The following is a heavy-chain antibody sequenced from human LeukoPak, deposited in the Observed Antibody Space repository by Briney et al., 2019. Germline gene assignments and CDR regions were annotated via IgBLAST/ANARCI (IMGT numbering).Heavy chain of an antibody. V-gene: IGHV3-23*01. CDR2: ISGSGGGV. CDR3: AKGSSGWPEVGWGIDY. Sequence: PGGSLRLSCAASGFTFSTYAMSWVRQAPGKGLEWVSAISGSGGGVYYADSVKGLFTISRDNSKNTLYLQMSSLRADDTALYYCAKGSSGWPEVGWGIDYWGQGTLVTVSS. D-gene: IGHD6-19*01. CDR1: GFTFSTYA. J-gene: IGHJ4*02.